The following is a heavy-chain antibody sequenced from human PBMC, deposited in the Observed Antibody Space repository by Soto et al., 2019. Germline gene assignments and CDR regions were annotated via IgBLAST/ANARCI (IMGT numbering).Heavy chain of an antibody. CDR2: IIPIFGTA. Sequence: QVQLVQSGAEVKKPGSSVKVSCKASGGTFSSYAISWVRQAPGQGLEWMGGIIPIFGTANYAQKFQGRVTITADESTSTACMELSRLRSEDTAVYYCARQESIAVAGSYYYYGMDVWGQGTTVTVSS. CDR3: ARQESIAVAGSYYYYGMDV. CDR1: GGTFSSYA. V-gene: IGHV1-69*01. J-gene: IGHJ6*02. D-gene: IGHD6-19*01.